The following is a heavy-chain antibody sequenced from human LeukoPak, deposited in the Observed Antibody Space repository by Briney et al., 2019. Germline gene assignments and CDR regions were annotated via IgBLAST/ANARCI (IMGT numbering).Heavy chain of an antibody. J-gene: IGHJ1*01. CDR2: IYYSGST. Sequence: SETLSLTCTVSGGSISSYYWSWIRQPPGKGLEWIGYIYYSGSTNYNPSLKSRVTISVDTSKNQFSLKLSSVTAAGTAVYYCARDDYGDYDYFQHWGQGTLVTVSS. CDR3: ARDDYGDYDYFQH. V-gene: IGHV4-59*01. CDR1: GGSISSYY. D-gene: IGHD4-17*01.